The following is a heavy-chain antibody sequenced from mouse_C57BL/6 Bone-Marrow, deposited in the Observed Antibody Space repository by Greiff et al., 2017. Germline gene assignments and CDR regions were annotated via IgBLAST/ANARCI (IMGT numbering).Heavy chain of an antibody. CDR1: GYTFTSYW. J-gene: IGHJ3*01. Sequence: VQLQQPGSELVKPGASVKLSCKASGYTFTSYWMPWVKQRPGQGLAGIGNINPSNGGTNYNEKFKSKVILTVDKSSSAAYRQLSSLTSEDSAVYYCAREEGFPWFADWGRGTLVTVSA. CDR2: INPSNGGT. CDR3: AREEGFPWFAD. V-gene: IGHV1-53*01.